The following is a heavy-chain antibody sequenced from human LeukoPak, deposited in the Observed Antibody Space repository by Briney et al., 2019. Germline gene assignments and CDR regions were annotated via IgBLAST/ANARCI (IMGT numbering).Heavy chain of an antibody. Sequence: GGSLTLSCAASGFTFSSYDMQRVRQAPGKGLEWVAFIRYDGSNKYYADYVKGRFTISRDNSKNTLYLQMNSLRAEETAVYYSAKLDDSHFYDSSGYRKRGIDYWGQGTLVTVSS. J-gene: IGHJ4*02. CDR2: IRYDGSNK. V-gene: IGHV3-30*02. CDR1: GFTFSSYD. CDR3: AKLDDSHFYDSSGYRKRGIDY. D-gene: IGHD3-22*01.